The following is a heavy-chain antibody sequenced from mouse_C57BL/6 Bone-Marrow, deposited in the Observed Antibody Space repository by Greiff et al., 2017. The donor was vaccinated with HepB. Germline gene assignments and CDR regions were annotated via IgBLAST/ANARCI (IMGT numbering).Heavy chain of an antibody. CDR3: ARSPYDGYFPYWYLDV. CDR2: IYPRSGNT. J-gene: IGHJ1*03. V-gene: IGHV1-81*01. D-gene: IGHD2-3*01. Sequence: QVQLQQSGAELARPGASVKLSCKASGYTFTSYGISWVKQRTGQGLEWIGEIYPRSGNTYYNEQFKGKATLTADKSSSTAYMELSSLTSEDSAVYFCARSPYDGYFPYWYLDVWGTGTTVTVSS. CDR1: GYTFTSYG.